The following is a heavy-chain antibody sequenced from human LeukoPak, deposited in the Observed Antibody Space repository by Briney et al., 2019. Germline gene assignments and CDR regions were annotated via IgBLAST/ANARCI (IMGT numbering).Heavy chain of an antibody. CDR1: GFTFTAYA. Sequence: PGGSLRLSCAASGFTFTAYAMSWVRQAPGKGLEWVSAISGSGGSTYYADSVKGRFTISRDNSKNTLYLQMNSLRAEDTAVYYCAKMASLWFGELFNPSDYWGQGTLVTVSS. CDR3: AKMASLWFGELFNPSDY. CDR2: ISGSGGST. D-gene: IGHD3-10*01. V-gene: IGHV3-23*01. J-gene: IGHJ4*02.